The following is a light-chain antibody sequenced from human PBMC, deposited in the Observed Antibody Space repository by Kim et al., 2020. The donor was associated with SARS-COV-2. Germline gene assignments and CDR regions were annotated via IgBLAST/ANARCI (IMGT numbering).Light chain of an antibody. Sequence: PGERATLSCRASQNINNYVAWYQQKPGRAPRVLIYDASNRAPGIPARFSGSGSGTDFTLTISALQPEDFAVYYCQQRSNWPHLTFGGGTKVDIK. CDR1: QNINNY. CDR2: DAS. V-gene: IGKV3-11*01. J-gene: IGKJ4*01. CDR3: QQRSNWPHLT.